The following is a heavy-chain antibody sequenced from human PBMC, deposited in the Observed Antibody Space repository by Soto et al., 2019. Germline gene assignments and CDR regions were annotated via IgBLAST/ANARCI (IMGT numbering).Heavy chain of an antibody. CDR3: ARVGYGGSSKGALDI. CDR1: GYTFTRYG. V-gene: IGHV1-18*01. CDR2: ISGSNGNT. J-gene: IGHJ3*02. D-gene: IGHD2-15*01. Sequence: QVQLVQSGTEVKKPGASVKVSCKASGYTFTRYGLSWVRQAPGQGLEWMGWISGSNGNTNYAQKPQGRFTMTTDTSTSKAYMELRSLGSDDTAVYYCARVGYGGSSKGALDIWGQGTMVTVSS.